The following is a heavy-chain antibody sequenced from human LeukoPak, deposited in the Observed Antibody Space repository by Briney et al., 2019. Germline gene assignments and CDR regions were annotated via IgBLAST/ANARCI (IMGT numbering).Heavy chain of an antibody. CDR2: INPSGGST. V-gene: IGHV1-46*01. CDR3: ARRARGSWINDAFDI. D-gene: IGHD2-2*03. Sequence: ASVKVSRKASGYTFTGYYMHWVRQAPGQGPEWMGIINPSGGSTSYAQKFQGRVTMTRDTSTSTLYMELSSLRSEDTAFYYCARRARGSWINDAFDIWGQGTMVTVSS. J-gene: IGHJ3*02. CDR1: GYTFTGYY.